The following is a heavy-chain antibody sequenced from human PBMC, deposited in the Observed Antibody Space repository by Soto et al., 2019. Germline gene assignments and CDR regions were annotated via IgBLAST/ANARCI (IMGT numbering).Heavy chain of an antibody. CDR3: ARARKGSGSDYYYHYGMDV. J-gene: IGHJ6*04. Sequence: SETLSLTCSVSGASIRSYYWHWIRQPPGKGLEWIGYVYTSDYTRYSPSLKSRVTISVDTSKNQFSLKLSSVTAADTAVYYCARARKGSGSDYYYHYGMDVWGKGTTVTVSS. CDR1: GASIRSYY. V-gene: IGHV4-4*08. CDR2: VYTSDYT. D-gene: IGHD3-3*01.